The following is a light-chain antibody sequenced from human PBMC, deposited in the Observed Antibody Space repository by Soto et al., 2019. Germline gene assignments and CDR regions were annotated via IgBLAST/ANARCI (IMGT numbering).Light chain of an antibody. CDR2: DVT. CDR1: SSDVGGYNS. Sequence: QSVLTQPASVSGSPGLSIAISCTGTSSDVGGYNSVSWYQQHPGKAPKLVIYDVTSRPSGVSNRFSGSKSGNTASLTISGLQAEDEVVYFWRSYRSAGSSVFAIGPKVPVL. CDR3: RSYRSAGSSV. J-gene: IGLJ1*01. V-gene: IGLV2-14*01.